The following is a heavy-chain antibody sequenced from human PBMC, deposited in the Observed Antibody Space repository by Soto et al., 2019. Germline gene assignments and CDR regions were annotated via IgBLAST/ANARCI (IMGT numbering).Heavy chain of an antibody. Sequence: GGSLRLSCAASGFTFGNYAMMWVRQAPGKGLECVSAISAGGVATYYTDSVEGRFTISRDNSRDTLFLQMNSLRGEDTAVYFCEKRLTNADEGVWGRGNVVTVSS. V-gene: IGHV3-23*01. CDR3: EKRLTNADEGV. J-gene: IGHJ1*01. CDR1: GFTFGNYA. CDR2: ISAGGVAT. D-gene: IGHD2-21*01.